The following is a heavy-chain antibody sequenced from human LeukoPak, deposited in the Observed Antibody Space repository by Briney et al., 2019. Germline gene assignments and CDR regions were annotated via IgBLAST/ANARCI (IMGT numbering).Heavy chain of an antibody. CDR3: AKVLAGAGTRPLGY. CDR2: ISGSTGNT. CDR1: GFTFDKYA. D-gene: IGHD1-26*01. Sequence: GGSLRLSCAASGFTFDKYAMSWVRQAPGKGLEWVSLISGSTGNTYYADSVQGRFIISRDTSKDMLFLQMNSLRAEDTAVYYCAKVLAGAGTRPLGYWGQGTLVTVSS. V-gene: IGHV3-23*01. J-gene: IGHJ4*02.